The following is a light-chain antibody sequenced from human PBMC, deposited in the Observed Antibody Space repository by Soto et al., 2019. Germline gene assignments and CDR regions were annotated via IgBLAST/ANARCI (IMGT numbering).Light chain of an antibody. CDR1: QSISSW. J-gene: IGKJ2*01. V-gene: IGKV1-5*03. Sequence: DIQMTQSPSTLSASVGDRVTLTCRASQSISSWLAWYQQKPGRAPKLLIYKASSLESGVPSRFSGSGSGTEFTLTISSLQPVDFATFYCQQYNSYPYTFGQGTKLEMK. CDR3: QQYNSYPYT. CDR2: KAS.